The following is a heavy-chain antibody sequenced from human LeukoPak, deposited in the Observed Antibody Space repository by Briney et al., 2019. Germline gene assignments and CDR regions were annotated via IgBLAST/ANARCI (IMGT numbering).Heavy chain of an antibody. CDR1: GSTFTSYW. Sequence: GESLQISCQGSGSTFTSYWIGWVRQLPGKGREWMGIIYPVDSDTRYSPSFQGQVTISADKSISTAYLQWSSLKASDTAMYYCAREGGDYLTDAFDIWGQGTMVTVSS. CDR3: AREGGDYLTDAFDI. CDR2: IYPVDSDT. D-gene: IGHD4-17*01. V-gene: IGHV5-51*01. J-gene: IGHJ3*02.